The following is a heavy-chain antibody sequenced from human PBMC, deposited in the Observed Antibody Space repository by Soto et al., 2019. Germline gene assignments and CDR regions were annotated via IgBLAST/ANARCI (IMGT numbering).Heavy chain of an antibody. Sequence: EVQVVESGGGLVQPGGSLRLSCAASGFTFSDHDMHWVRQTAGKGLEWVSGIGTGYDTYYLGSVKGRFAISRENAKNSLYLQMNSLRTGDTAVYYCARAPRVGTMVKFNWYFDLWGRGTLVTVSS. CDR3: ARAPRVGTMVKFNWYFDL. J-gene: IGHJ2*01. CDR2: IGTGYDT. V-gene: IGHV3-13*04. CDR1: GFTFSDHD. D-gene: IGHD5-12*01.